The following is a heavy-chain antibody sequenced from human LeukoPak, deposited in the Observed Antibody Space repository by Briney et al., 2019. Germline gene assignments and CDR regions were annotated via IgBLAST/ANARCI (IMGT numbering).Heavy chain of an antibody. CDR1: GFIVNTCY. J-gene: IGHJ4*02. Sequence: PGGSLRLSCAASGFIVNTCYMSWVRRAPGKGLVWVARINGDGSSTNYADSVKGRFTISRDNAKNTLYLQINSLRAEDTAVYYCANDDFGASGLPDYWGQGTLVTVSS. D-gene: IGHD4-17*01. CDR3: ANDDFGASGLPDY. CDR2: INGDGSST. V-gene: IGHV3-74*01.